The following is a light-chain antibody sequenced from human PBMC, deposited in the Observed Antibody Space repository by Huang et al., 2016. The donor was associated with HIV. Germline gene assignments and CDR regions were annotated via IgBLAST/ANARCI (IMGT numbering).Light chain of an antibody. J-gene: IGKJ2*01. CDR3: QQYHRWPPYT. CDR2: STS. V-gene: IGKV3D-15*01. CDR1: QNIITH. Sequence: EILMTQSPATLSVSPGERVTLSCRASQNIITHLAWYQQRPGQPPRLLIYSTSTRATGIPARFSGSGSGTDFTLTISSLQSEDVAVYYCQQYHRWPPYTFGQGTKLEIE.